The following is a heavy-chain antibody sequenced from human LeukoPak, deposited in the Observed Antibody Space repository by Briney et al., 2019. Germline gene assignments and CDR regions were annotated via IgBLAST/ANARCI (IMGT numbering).Heavy chain of an antibody. CDR1: GFIVNSYA. V-gene: IGHV3-11*01. CDR3: SGGRDIAVAGPGGYFDY. J-gene: IGHJ4*02. D-gene: IGHD6-19*01. Sequence: GGSLRLSCAASGFIVNSYAMSWIRQAPGKGLEWVSYISPGGDEVYFADSVKGRFTISRDNAKNSLFLQMSSLTAEDTAVYYCSGGRDIAVAGPGGYFDYWGQGSLVTVSS. CDR2: ISPGGDEV.